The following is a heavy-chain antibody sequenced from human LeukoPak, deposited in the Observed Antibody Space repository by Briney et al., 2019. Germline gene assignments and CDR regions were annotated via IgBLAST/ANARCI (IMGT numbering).Heavy chain of an antibody. CDR3: AATYDSSGYYLPANRAEYFQH. J-gene: IGHJ1*01. Sequence: SETLSLTCTVSVGSISSYYWICMRQPPGGGREGIGYFYYSGSTDYNPSLKSRVTISVDTSKNQFSLKLSSVTAADTAVYYCAATYDSSGYYLPANRAEYFQHWGQGTLVTVSS. CDR1: VGSISSYY. CDR2: FYYSGST. V-gene: IGHV4-59*01. D-gene: IGHD3-22*01.